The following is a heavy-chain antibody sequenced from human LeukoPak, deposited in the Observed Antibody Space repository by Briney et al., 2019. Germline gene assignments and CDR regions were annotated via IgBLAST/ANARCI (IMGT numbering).Heavy chain of an antibody. D-gene: IGHD2-8*01. Sequence: SETLCLACTVSGDTISNNGYFWPWIRQPPEKGPEWIGSINRSGNTWYNPSLKSRVTISVDTSKNQFSLKLSSVTAADTAVYYCARHFPNSLGDYWDYWGQGTLVTVSS. V-gene: IGHV4-39*01. CDR1: GDTISNNGYF. CDR2: INRSGNT. CDR3: ARHFPNSLGDYWDY. J-gene: IGHJ4*02.